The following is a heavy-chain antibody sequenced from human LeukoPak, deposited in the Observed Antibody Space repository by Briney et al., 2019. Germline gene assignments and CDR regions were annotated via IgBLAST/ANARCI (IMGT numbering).Heavy chain of an antibody. J-gene: IGHJ4*02. CDR3: AREDWFHFDY. Sequence: GGSLRLSCAASGFAFSSSWMSWVRQAPGKGLEWVANINKDATAKYYVDSVKGRFTISRDNAKNSLYLQMNGLRTEDTAVYYCAREDWFHFDYWGQGTLVTVSS. V-gene: IGHV3-7*03. D-gene: IGHD3-10*01. CDR1: GFAFSSSW. CDR2: INKDATAK.